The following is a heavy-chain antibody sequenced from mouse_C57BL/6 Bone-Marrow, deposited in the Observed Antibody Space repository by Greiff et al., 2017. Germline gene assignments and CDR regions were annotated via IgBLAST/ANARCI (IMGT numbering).Heavy chain of an antibody. Sequence: VQRVESGAELARPGASVKLSCKASGYTFTSYGISWVKQRTGQGLEWIGEIYPRSGNTYYNEKFKGQATLTADKSSSTAYMELRSLTSEDSEVYFCAREIRRYFDVWGTGTTVTVSS. CDR2: IYPRSGNT. V-gene: IGHV1-81*01. CDR1: GYTFTSYG. D-gene: IGHD2-4*01. J-gene: IGHJ1*03. CDR3: AREIRRYFDV.